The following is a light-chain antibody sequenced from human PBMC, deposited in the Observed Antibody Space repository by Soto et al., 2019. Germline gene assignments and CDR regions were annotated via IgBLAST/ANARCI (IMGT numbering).Light chain of an antibody. V-gene: IGKV1-6*01. CDR1: RDIGSG. Sequence: IQMNQSPSSVSASVGDRITITCRASRDIGSGLSRYQQKPGKAPTLLIYAASNLQSGVPSRFRGSRSGTEFTLTVSSLQPEDFATYYCLQDHDDSWTFGQGTKV. CDR2: AAS. CDR3: LQDHDDSWT. J-gene: IGKJ1*01.